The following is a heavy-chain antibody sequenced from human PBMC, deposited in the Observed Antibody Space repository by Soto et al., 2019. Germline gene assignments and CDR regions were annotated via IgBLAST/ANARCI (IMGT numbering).Heavy chain of an antibody. J-gene: IGHJ4*02. CDR3: ARDRMTTYGSGKLYYFDY. CDR1: GGSITNSSSY. D-gene: IGHD1-1*01. CDR2: IYYSGIR. V-gene: IGHV4-39*02. Sequence: SETLSLTCTVSGGSITNSSSYWGWIRQPPGKGLEWMGSIYYSGIRYKNPSLKSRVTMSVDTSKNQFSLRLTSVTAADTAVYYCARDRMTTYGSGKLYYFDYWGQGTPVTVSS.